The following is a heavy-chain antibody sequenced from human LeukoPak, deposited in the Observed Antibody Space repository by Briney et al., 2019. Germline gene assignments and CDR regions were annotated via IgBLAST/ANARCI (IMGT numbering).Heavy chain of an antibody. CDR2: IRSKANSYAT. Sequence: GGSLRLSCAASGFTFSGSAMHWVRQASGKGLEWVGRIRSKANSYATAYAASVKGTFTISRDDSKNTASLQMNSLKTEDTAVYYCTSRGYSYGSPSYYFDYWGQGTLVTVSS. J-gene: IGHJ4*02. D-gene: IGHD5-18*01. V-gene: IGHV3-73*01. CDR3: TSRGYSYGSPSYYFDY. CDR1: GFTFSGSA.